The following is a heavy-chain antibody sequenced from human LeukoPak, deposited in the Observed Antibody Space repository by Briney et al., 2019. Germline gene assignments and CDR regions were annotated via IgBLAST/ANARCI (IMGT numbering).Heavy chain of an antibody. D-gene: IGHD3-10*01. J-gene: IGHJ4*02. CDR2: ISYDGSNK. Sequence: GGSLRLSCAASGFTFSTYGMHWVRQAPGKGLEWVAVISYDGSNKYYADSVKGRFTISRDNSKNTLYLQMNSLRAEDTAVYYCAKDPFGSYSPGNFDYWGQGTLVTVSS. CDR3: AKDPFGSYSPGNFDY. V-gene: IGHV3-30*18. CDR1: GFTFSTYG.